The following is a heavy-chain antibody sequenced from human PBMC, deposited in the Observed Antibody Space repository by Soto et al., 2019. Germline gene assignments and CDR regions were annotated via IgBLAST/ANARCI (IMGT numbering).Heavy chain of an antibody. CDR1: GFTFSSYS. V-gene: IGHV3-21*01. CDR3: TRYCSGGSCYGVYYYYGMDV. Sequence: EVQLVESGGGLVKPGGSLRLSCAASGFTFSSYSMNWVRQAPGKGLEWVSSISSSSSYIYYADSVKGRFTISRDNAKNSLYLQMNSLRAEDTAVYYCTRYCSGGSCYGVYYYYGMDVWGQGTTVTVSS. J-gene: IGHJ6*02. CDR2: ISSSSSYI. D-gene: IGHD2-15*01.